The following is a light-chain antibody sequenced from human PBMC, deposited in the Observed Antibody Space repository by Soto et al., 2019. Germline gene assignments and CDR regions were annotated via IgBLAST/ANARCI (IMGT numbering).Light chain of an antibody. V-gene: IGKV1-39*01. CDR2: AAS. CDR1: QSISKR. J-gene: IGKJ1*01. Sequence: DIQLTQSPSSLSSSVGYIFTITCRASQSISKRFSWYQQKPGKAPNLLIYAASTLQRGVPSRFSGSGSGTDFTLTINGLQPEDFATYYCQQSHSRVTFGQGTKVDIK. CDR3: QQSHSRVT.